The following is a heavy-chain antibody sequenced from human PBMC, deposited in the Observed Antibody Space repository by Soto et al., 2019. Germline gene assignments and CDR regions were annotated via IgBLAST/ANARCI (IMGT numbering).Heavy chain of an antibody. Sequence: QVQLVESGGGVVQPGRSLRLSCAASGFTFSSYAMHWVRQAPGKGLEWVAGISYDGSNKYYADSVKGRFTISRDNSKNTLYLQMNSLRAEDTAVYYCARDHVVVAATFRASYYGMDVWGQGTAVTVSS. J-gene: IGHJ6*02. CDR2: ISYDGSNK. V-gene: IGHV3-30-3*01. CDR1: GFTFSSYA. D-gene: IGHD2-15*01. CDR3: ARDHVVVAATFRASYYGMDV.